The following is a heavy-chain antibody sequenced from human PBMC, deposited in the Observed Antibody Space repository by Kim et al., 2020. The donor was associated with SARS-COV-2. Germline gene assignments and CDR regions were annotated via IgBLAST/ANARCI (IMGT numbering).Heavy chain of an antibody. D-gene: IGHD1-1*01. V-gene: IGHV3-73*01. Sequence: GGSLRLSCAGSGFSFGDSAMHWVRQASGKGLEWVGRIRSKDFNYATAYAASVKGRFTISRDDSKKMVYLQMSSLKAEDTAVYYCARRTNPLMDVWGQGTTVTVSS. CDR1: GFSFGDSA. CDR3: ARRTNPLMDV. CDR2: IRSKDFNYAT. J-gene: IGHJ6*02.